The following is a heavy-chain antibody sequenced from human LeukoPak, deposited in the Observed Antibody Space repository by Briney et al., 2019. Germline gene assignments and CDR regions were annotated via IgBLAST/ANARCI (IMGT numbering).Heavy chain of an antibody. J-gene: IGHJ6*02. V-gene: IGHV3-23*01. CDR3: AKSMAEYYDSSGYYYPYYYGMDV. D-gene: IGHD3-22*01. CDR2: ISGSGGSA. Sequence: GSLRLSCAASGFTFTDFAMTWVRQAPGKGLEWVSAISGSGGSAYYADSVKGRFTISRDNSKNTLYLEMDSLRAEDTAEYYCAKSMAEYYDSSGYYYPYYYGMDVWGQGTKVTVSS. CDR1: GFTFTDFA.